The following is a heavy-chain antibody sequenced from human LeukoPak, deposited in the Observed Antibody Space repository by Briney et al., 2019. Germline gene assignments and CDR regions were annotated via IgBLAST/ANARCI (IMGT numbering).Heavy chain of an antibody. V-gene: IGHV3-23*01. CDR2: ISGSGGST. D-gene: IGHD3-22*01. Sequence: GGTLRLSCAASGFTFSSYAMSWVRQAPGKGLEWVSAISGSGGSTYYADSVKGRFTISRDNSKNTLYLQMNSLRAEDTAVYYCAKSYDSSGYGSDYWGQGTLVTVSS. J-gene: IGHJ4*02. CDR1: GFTFSSYA. CDR3: AKSYDSSGYGSDY.